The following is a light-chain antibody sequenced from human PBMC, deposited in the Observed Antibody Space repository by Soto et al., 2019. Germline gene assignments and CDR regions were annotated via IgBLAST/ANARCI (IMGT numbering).Light chain of an antibody. J-gene: IGLJ1*01. Sequence: QSALTQPPSASGSPGQSVTISCTGTKSDIGVYDFVSWYQHHPGKAPRLIIYEVVQRPSGVPDRFSGSKSGNTASLTVSGHQAADEADYFCKSYAGSNTYVFGSGTKLTVL. CDR2: EVV. CDR3: KSYAGSNTYV. CDR1: KSDIGVYDF. V-gene: IGLV2-8*01.